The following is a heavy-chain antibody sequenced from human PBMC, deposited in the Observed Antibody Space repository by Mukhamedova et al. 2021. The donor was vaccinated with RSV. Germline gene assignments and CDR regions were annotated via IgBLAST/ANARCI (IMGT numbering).Heavy chain of an antibody. D-gene: IGHD5-24*01. Sequence: QPPGKGLEWIGSIYYSGSTYYNPSLKSRVTISVDTSKNQFSLKLSSVTAADTAVYYCARGEMATTRGAFDIWGQGTMVTVSS. CDR2: IYYSGST. CDR3: ARGEMATTRGAFDI. J-gene: IGHJ3*02. V-gene: IGHV4-39*07.